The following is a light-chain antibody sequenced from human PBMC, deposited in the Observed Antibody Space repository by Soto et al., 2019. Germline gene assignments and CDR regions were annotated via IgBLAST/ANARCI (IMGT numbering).Light chain of an antibody. CDR3: QQYGISLA. CDR1: QKISGY. CDR2: DAS. J-gene: IGKJ4*01. Sequence: DIVLTQSPATLSLSPGQRATLSCRASQKISGYLAWYHQKPGQAPRLLIYDASNRATGIPVRFSGSGSGTDYTLTVSSLEPEDFAAYYCQQYGISLAFGGGTKVDIK. V-gene: IGKV3-11*01.